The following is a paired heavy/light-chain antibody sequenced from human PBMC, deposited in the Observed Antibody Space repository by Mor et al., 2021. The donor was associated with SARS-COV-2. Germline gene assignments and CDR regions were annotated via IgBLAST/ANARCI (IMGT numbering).Light chain of an antibody. CDR3: MQALQTPYS. J-gene: IGKJ2*03. Sequence: DIVMTQSPLSLPVTPGEPASISCRSSQSLLHSNGYNYLDWYLQKPGQSPQLLISLTSNRASGVPDRFSGSGSGTDFTLKISRVEAEDVGVYYCMQALQTPYSFGQGTKLEIK. CDR1: QSLLHSNGYNY. CDR2: LTS. V-gene: IGKV2-28*01.
Heavy chain of an antibody. CDR1: VDYY. V-gene: IGHV1-2*06. Sequence: QVQLVQSGPEVKEIGASVKVSCKPFVDYYMHWVRQAPGQGLEWMGRIHPNSGATKYSQKFQGRVTMTRDTSISAAYMELSRLRSDDTAVYYCARDKALFTTGPHFDNWGQGTLITVSS. D-gene: IGHD3-22*01. CDR3: ARDKALFTTGPHFDN. CDR2: IHPNSGAT. J-gene: IGHJ4*02.